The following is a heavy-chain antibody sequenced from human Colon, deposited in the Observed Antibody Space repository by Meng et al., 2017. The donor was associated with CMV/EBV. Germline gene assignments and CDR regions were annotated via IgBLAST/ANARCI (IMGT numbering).Heavy chain of an antibody. Sequence: SETLSLTCTVSGGSIASSSLYWGWIRQSPGKGLEWIGSIRFDGNTYRNPSLMGRVTMSVDTSKNQFSLNLSSVTASDTSIYYCARPSYSGWYYFDSWGQGTLVTVSS. CDR2: IRFDGNT. D-gene: IGHD5-12*01. V-gene: IGHV4-39*01. CDR3: ARPSYSGWYYFDS. CDR1: GGSIASSSLY. J-gene: IGHJ4*02.